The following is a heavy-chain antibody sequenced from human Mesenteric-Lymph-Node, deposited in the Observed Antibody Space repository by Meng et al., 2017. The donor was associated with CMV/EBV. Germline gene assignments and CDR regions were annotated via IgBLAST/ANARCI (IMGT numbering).Heavy chain of an antibody. Sequence: GGSLRLSCAASGFIFDDYDMQWVRQAPGKGLEWVSGISWNSDSIGYVDSVKGRFTISRDNAKNSLYPQMNSLRLEDTALYYCANGGPRRRSTSCVDYWGQGTLVTVSS. CDR2: ISWNSDSI. CDR3: ANGGPRRRSTSCVDY. D-gene: IGHD2-2*01. V-gene: IGHV3-9*01. CDR1: GFIFDDYD. J-gene: IGHJ4*02.